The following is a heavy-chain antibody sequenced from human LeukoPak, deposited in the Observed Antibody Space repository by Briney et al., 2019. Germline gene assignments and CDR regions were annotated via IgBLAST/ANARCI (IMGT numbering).Heavy chain of an antibody. J-gene: IGHJ4*02. CDR3: ARESPGDSSGYDFDY. CDR2: IYTSGST. V-gene: IGHV4-4*07. Sequence: PSETLSLTCTVSGGSISSYYWSWIRQPAGKGQEWIGRIYTSGSTNYNPSLKSRVTMSVDTSKNQFSLKLSSVTAADTAVYYCARESPGDSSGYDFDYWGQGTLVTVSS. CDR1: GGSISSYY. D-gene: IGHD3-22*01.